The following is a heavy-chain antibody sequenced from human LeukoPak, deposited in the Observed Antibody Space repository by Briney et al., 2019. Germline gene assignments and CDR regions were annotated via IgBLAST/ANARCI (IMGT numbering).Heavy chain of an antibody. Sequence: GGSLRLSCAASGFTGSSNYMSWVRQAPGKGLEWVSFIYSGGSTYYADPVKGRFTISRDNSNNTLYLQMNSLRAEDTAVYYCARANDYGGNSYYFDYWGQGTLVTVSS. J-gene: IGHJ4*02. CDR1: GFTGSSNY. CDR2: IYSGGST. D-gene: IGHD4-23*01. V-gene: IGHV3-53*01. CDR3: ARANDYGGNSYYFDY.